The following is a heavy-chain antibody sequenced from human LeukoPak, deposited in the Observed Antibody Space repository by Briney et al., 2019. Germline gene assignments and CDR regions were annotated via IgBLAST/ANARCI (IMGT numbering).Heavy chain of an antibody. Sequence: GGSPRLSCAASGFTFSSYWMSWVRRAPGKGLEWVANIKQDGSEKYYVDSVKGRFTISRDNAKNSLYLQMNSLRAEDTAVYYCARVFDYGDYEDYWGQGTLVTVYS. CDR2: IKQDGSEK. J-gene: IGHJ4*02. V-gene: IGHV3-7*01. CDR1: GFTFSSYW. CDR3: ARVFDYGDYEDY. D-gene: IGHD4-17*01.